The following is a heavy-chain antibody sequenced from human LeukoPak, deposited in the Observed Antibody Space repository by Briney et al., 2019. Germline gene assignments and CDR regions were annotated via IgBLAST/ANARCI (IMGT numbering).Heavy chain of an antibody. Sequence: GGSLRLSCVASGFTVSRNVMSWVRQAPGKGLEWVSLIYSDDRAFYADSVKGRFTISRNNSKNTLFLQMSSLKPEDTAIYYCARDLAGFQEPRYYYCMDVWGKGTTVTVSS. CDR1: GFTVSRNV. CDR2: IYSDDRA. D-gene: IGHD1-14*01. CDR3: ARDLAGFQEPRYYYCMDV. V-gene: IGHV3-66*02. J-gene: IGHJ6*03.